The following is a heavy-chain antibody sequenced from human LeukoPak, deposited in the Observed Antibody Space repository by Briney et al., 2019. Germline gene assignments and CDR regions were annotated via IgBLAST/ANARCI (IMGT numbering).Heavy chain of an antibody. Sequence: GGSLRLSCAASGFTFSSYWMSWVRQAPGKGLEWVANIKQDGSEKYYVDSVKGRFTISRDNAKNSLYLQMNSLRAEDTAVYYCAREGSWYYYYYMDVWGKGTTVTVSS. D-gene: IGHD6-13*01. J-gene: IGHJ6*03. CDR2: IKQDGSEK. CDR1: GFTFSSYW. CDR3: AREGSWYYYYYMDV. V-gene: IGHV3-7*01.